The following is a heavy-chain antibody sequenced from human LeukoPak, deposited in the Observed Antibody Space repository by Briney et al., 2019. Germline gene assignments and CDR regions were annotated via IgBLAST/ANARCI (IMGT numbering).Heavy chain of an antibody. D-gene: IGHD3-10*01. CDR1: GGTFSSYA. Sequence: SVKVSCKASGGTFSSYAISWVRQAPGQGLEWMGGIIPIFGTANYAQKFQGRVTITADESTSTAYMELSSLRSEDTAVYYCAGDLPHRAVFDPWGQGTLVTVSS. J-gene: IGHJ5*02. CDR3: AGDLPHRAVFDP. V-gene: IGHV1-69*13. CDR2: IIPIFGTA.